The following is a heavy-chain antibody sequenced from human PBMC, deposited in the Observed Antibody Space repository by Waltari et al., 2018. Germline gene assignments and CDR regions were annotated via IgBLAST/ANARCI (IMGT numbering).Heavy chain of an antibody. CDR2: KYYTGLT. CDR3: ARLDSRTDGDS. V-gene: IGHV4-39*01. J-gene: IGHJ4*02. CDR1: GDFITNTIYS. D-gene: IGHD5-18*01. Sequence: QVQLQESGPRLVKPSETLSLTCTVSGDFITNTIYSWAWIRQPPGKGLEWIGQKYYTGLTEYNPSRESRVTISLDASKNQFSLRLTSVIAADTALYFGARLDSRTDGDSWGQGVLVTVSS.